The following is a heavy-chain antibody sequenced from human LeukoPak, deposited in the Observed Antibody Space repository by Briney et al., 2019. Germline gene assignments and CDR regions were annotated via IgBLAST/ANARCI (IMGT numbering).Heavy chain of an antibody. CDR2: ISSSSSTI. J-gene: IGHJ3*02. V-gene: IGHV3-48*01. Sequence: GGSLRLSCAASGFTFSSYSMNWVRQAPGKGLEWVSYISSSSSTIYYADSLKGRFAISRDNSKNTLYLQMNSLRAEDTAVYYCAKRYQLLYVYGDAFDIWGQGTMVTVSS. CDR1: GFTFSSYS. CDR3: AKRYQLLYVYGDAFDI. D-gene: IGHD2-2*02.